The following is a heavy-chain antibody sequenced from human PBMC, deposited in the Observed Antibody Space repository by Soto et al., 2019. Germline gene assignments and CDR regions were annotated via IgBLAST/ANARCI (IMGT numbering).Heavy chain of an antibody. CDR1: GYTFSRYY. D-gene: IGHD2-8*01. J-gene: IGHJ4*02. CDR2: INPSSGSP. Sequence: QVQLVQSGAEVKKPGASVKVSCRTSGYTFSRYYMHWVRQAPGQGLEWMGIINPSSGSPNYAQKFLGRLTVTRDKSKSTVYMELNGLNSEDTAMYYCARGVVVKVYEMGGPDYWGQGTLVTVSS. V-gene: IGHV1-46*01. CDR3: ARGVVVKVYEMGGPDY.